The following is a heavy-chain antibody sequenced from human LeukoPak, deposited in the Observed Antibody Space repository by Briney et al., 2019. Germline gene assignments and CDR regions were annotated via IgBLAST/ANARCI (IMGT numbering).Heavy chain of an antibody. J-gene: IGHJ2*01. CDR3: ATGWYCSGDSCHGWYFDL. V-gene: IGHV3-74*01. Sequence: GGPLRLSCAASGFTFSSYWMHWVRQAPGKGLVWVSRIKSDGSSTSYADSVKGRFTISRDNAKNSLYLQMNSLRAEDTAVYYCATGWYCSGDSCHGWYFDLWGRGTLVTVSS. CDR1: GFTFSSYW. CDR2: IKSDGSST. D-gene: IGHD2-15*01.